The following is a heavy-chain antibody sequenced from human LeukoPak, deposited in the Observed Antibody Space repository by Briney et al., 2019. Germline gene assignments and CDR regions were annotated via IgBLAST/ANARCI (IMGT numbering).Heavy chain of an antibody. V-gene: IGHV1-18*01. CDR3: AKDGNHYWYDC. CDR1: GYTFTIYG. Sequence: ASVTVSFTASGYTFTIYGISWVRQAPGQGLERMAWISEYDGTTKYAQKFQGRVTITTDTATNTTYMEVRSLRSDDAAVYYSAKDGNHYWYDCWGQGTLVTVSS. J-gene: IGHJ5*01. CDR2: ISEYDGTT. D-gene: IGHD4-23*01.